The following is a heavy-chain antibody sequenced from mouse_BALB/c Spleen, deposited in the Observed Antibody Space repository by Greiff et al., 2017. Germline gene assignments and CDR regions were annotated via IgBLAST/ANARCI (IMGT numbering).Heavy chain of an antibody. J-gene: IGHJ3*01. CDR2: IYPGDGDT. V-gene: IGHV1-87*01. CDR3: ARGDGSSYVWFAY. D-gene: IGHD1-1*01. Sequence: QVQLQQSGAELARPGASVKLSCKASGYTFTSYWMQWVKQRPGQGLEWIGAIYPGDGDTRYTQKFKGKATLTADKSSSTAYMQLSSLASEDSAVYYCARGDGSSYVWFAYWGQGTLVTVSA. CDR1: GYTFTSYW.